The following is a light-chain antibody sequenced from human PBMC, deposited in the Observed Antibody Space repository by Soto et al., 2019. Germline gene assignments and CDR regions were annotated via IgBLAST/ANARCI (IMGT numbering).Light chain of an antibody. Sequence: EIVMTQSPASLSVSPGDGDTLSCRASQSVASNVAWYQQKPGQGPRLLIHGASTRAVGVPARFSGSGSGTDFTLTISTLQSEDFAVYYCQQYHNWPPQYTFCQGTKLQIK. J-gene: IGKJ2*01. CDR3: QQYHNWPPQYT. CDR1: QSVASN. CDR2: GAS. V-gene: IGKV3-15*01.